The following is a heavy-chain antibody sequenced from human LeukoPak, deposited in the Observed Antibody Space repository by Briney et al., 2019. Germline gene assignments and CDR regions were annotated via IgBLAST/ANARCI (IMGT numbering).Heavy chain of an antibody. D-gene: IGHD6-6*01. J-gene: IGHJ4*02. V-gene: IGHV3-23*01. CDR3: ARADSSSSFGSVDY. Sequence: AGGSLRLSCVASGFTFSSSALSWVRQAPGKGLEWVSAISGSGDTTHYADSVQGRFTISRDNSKNILYLQMNSLRAEDTAVYYCARADSSSSFGSVDYWGQGTLVTVSS. CDR1: GFTFSSSA. CDR2: ISGSGDTT.